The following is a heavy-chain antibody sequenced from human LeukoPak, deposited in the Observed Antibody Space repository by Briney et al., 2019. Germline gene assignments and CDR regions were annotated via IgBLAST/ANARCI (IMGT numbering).Heavy chain of an antibody. CDR3: ARDRLPQYYYDSSGPPHAFDI. CDR1: GFTFSSYS. V-gene: IGHV3-21*01. CDR2: ISSSSSYI. J-gene: IGHJ3*02. D-gene: IGHD3-22*01. Sequence: GGSLRLSCAASGFTFSSYSMNRVRQAPGKGLEWVSSISSSSSYIYCADSVKGRFTISRDNAKNSLYLQMNSLRAEDTAVYYCARDRLPQYYYDSSGPPHAFDIWGQGTMVTVSS.